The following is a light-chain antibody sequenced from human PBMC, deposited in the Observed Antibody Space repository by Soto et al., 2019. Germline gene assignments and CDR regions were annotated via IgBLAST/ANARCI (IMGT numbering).Light chain of an antibody. J-gene: IGLJ1*01. V-gene: IGLV1-40*01. CDR1: SSNIGAPYD. CDR2: GNH. CDR3: QSYDSSLSGYV. Sequence: VLTQPPSESGAPGQTVIISCSGSSSNIGAPYDVNWYRQLPGTVPKLLIYGNHNRPSGVPDRFSGSKSGTSASLAITGLQAEDEADYYCQSYDSSLSGYVFGTGTKVTVL.